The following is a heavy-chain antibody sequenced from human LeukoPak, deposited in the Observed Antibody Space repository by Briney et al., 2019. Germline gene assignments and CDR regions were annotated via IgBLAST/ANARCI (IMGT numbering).Heavy chain of an antibody. J-gene: IGHJ5*02. CDR1: GGSISSYY. CDR2: IYYSGST. D-gene: IGHD6-19*01. CDR3: ARRTGIAVAGRFDP. Sequence: PSETLPLTCTVSGGSISSYYWSWIRQPPGKGLEWIGYIYYSGSTNYNPSLKSRVTISVDTSKNQFSLKLSSVTAADTAVYYCARRTGIAVAGRFDPWGQGILVTVSS. V-gene: IGHV4-59*08.